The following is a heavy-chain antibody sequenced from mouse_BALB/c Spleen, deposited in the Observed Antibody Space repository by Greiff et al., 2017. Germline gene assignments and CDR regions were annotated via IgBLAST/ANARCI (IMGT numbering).Heavy chain of an antibody. D-gene: IGHD2-3*01. V-gene: IGHV1-5*01. CDR1: GYTFTSYW. Sequence: EVQLQQSGTVLARPGASVKMSCKASGYTFTSYWMHWVKQRPGQGLEWIGAIYPGNSDTSYNQKFKGKAKLTAVTSTSTAYMELSSLTNEDSAVYYCTLSYDGYYPFAYWGQGTLVTVSA. J-gene: IGHJ3*01. CDR3: TLSYDGYYPFAY. CDR2: IYPGNSDT.